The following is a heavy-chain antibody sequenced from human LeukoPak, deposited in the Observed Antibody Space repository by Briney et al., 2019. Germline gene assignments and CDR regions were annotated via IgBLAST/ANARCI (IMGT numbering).Heavy chain of an antibody. CDR1: GFTFSSYW. CDR2: IKQDGSEK. J-gene: IGHJ6*04. V-gene: IGHV3-7*01. CDR3: ARGGKVWFGELAS. D-gene: IGHD3-10*01. Sequence: GGSLRLSCAASGFTFSSYWMSWVRQAPGKGLEWVANIKQDGSEKYYVDSVKGRFTISRDNAKNSLYLQMNSLRAEDTAVYYCARGGKVWFGELASWGKGTTVTISS.